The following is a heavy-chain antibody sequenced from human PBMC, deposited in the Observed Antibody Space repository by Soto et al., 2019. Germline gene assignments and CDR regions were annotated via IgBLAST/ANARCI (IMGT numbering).Heavy chain of an antibody. J-gene: IGHJ6*02. CDR1: GFTFSAYD. D-gene: IGHD2-21*01. CDR2: ISYDGSKN. CDR3: AKDNIHCGDECDHYCGLDV. V-gene: IGHV3-30*18. Sequence: GGSLRLSCAASGFTFSAYDMHWVRQASGKGLEWVALISYDGSKNDYADSAKGRFTISRDKSKNTLYLQMNSLKPEETAVYYCAKDNIHCGDECDHYCGLDVWGQGTTVTVSS.